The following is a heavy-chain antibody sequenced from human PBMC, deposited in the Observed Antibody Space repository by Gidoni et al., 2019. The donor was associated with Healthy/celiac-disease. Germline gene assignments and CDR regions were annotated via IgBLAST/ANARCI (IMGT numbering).Heavy chain of an antibody. D-gene: IGHD3-22*01. CDR1: GGTFSSYA. J-gene: IGHJ4*02. V-gene: IGHV1-69*06. CDR3: ASGYYDSSGYPKTYFDY. Sequence: QVQLVQSGAEVKKPGSSVKVSCKASGGTFSSYAIRWVRQALGQGLEWMGGVIPIFGTANYAQKFQGRVTITADKSTSTAYMELSSLRSEDTAVYYCASGYYDSSGYPKTYFDYWGQGTLVTVSS. CDR2: VIPIFGTA.